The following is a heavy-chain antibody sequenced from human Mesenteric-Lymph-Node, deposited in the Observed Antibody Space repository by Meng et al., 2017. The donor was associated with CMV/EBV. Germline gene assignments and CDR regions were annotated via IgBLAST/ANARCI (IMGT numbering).Heavy chain of an antibody. CDR2: ISSSSSYI. CDR3: ARETPYYYDSSGTFDY. Sequence: GESLKISCAASGFTLSSHEMSWVRQAPGKGLEWVSSISSSSSYIYYADSVKGRFTISRDNAKNSLYLQMNSLRAEDTAVYYCARETPYYYDSSGTFDYWGQGTLVTVSS. V-gene: IGHV3-21*01. D-gene: IGHD3-22*01. J-gene: IGHJ4*02. CDR1: GFTLSSHE.